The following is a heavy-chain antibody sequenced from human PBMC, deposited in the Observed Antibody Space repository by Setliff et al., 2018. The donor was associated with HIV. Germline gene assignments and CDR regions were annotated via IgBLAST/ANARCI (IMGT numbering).Heavy chain of an antibody. CDR1: GFTFGNYW. V-gene: IGHV3-74*03. J-gene: IGHJ5*02. Sequence: GGSLRLSCTASGFTFGNYWMHWVRQAPGKGLVWVAQISTSGSATMYADSVKGRFTISRDNAKNTMFLQMHNLRPEDTAIYYCTRDGRIGLDHWGQGALVTVSS. CDR2: ISTSGSAT. D-gene: IGHD2-15*01. CDR3: TRDGRIGLDH.